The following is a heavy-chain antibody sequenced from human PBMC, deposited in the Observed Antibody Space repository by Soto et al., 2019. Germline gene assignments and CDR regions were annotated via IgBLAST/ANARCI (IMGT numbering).Heavy chain of an antibody. CDR3: ARDSVSHDFTYYYYGMDV. CDR2: IYYSGST. Sequence: QVQLQESGPGLVKPSETLSLTCTVSGGSISSYYWSWIRQPPGKGLEWIGYIYYSGSTNYNPSLKSRVTISVDPSKNQFSLKLSSVTAAATAVYYCARDSVSHDFTYYYYGMDVWGQGTTVTVSS. D-gene: IGHD3-3*01. J-gene: IGHJ6*02. CDR1: GGSISSYY. V-gene: IGHV4-59*01.